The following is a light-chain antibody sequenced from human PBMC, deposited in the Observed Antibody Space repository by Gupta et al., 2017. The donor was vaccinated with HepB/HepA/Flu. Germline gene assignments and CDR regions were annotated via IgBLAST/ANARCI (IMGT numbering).Light chain of an antibody. CDR2: AAS. V-gene: IGKV1-39*01. CDR3: QEGTSTPPN. Sequence: DIQMTQSPSSLSVSVGDRVTITCRTSQTISGYLNWYQQKPGQAPKLLIYAASTLQSGVPSRFSGSGSGTDFTLTINSRQPKDFAISYCQEGTSTPPNFGQGTRLEIK. CDR1: QTISGY. J-gene: IGKJ5*01.